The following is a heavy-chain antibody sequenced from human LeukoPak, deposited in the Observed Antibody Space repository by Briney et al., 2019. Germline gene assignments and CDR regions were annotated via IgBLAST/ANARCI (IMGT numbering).Heavy chain of an antibody. CDR2: IYYSGST. D-gene: IGHD3-10*01. Sequence: PSETLSLTCTVSGGSISSISYYWGWIRQPPGKGLEWIGSIYYSGSTYYNPSLKSRVTISEDTSKNQFSLKLNSVTAADTAVYYCARGKLVVDLYYCSSGSYYNDWGQGTLVTVSS. CDR1: GGSISSISYY. CDR3: ARGKLVVDLYYCSSGSYYND. J-gene: IGHJ4*02. V-gene: IGHV4-39*07.